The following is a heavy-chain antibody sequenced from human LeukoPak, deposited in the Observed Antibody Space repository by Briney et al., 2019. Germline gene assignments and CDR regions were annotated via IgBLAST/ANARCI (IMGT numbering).Heavy chain of an antibody. CDR2: IGTAGDT. CDR3: ARGGRYCSGGSCYSIGDYFDY. CDR1: GFTFSSYD. Sequence: GGSLRLSCAASGFTFSSYDMHWVRQATGKGLEWVSAIGTAGDTHYPGSVKGRFTISRENAKNSLYLQMNSLRAGDTAVYYCARGGRYCSGGSCYSIGDYFDYWGQGTLVTVSS. V-gene: IGHV3-13*01. D-gene: IGHD2-15*01. J-gene: IGHJ4*02.